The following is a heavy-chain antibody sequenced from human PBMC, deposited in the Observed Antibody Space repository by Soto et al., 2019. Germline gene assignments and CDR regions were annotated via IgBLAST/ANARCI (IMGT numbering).Heavy chain of an antibody. J-gene: IGHJ3*02. CDR1: AFIFSPYG. V-gene: IGHV3-33*01. CDR2: IRNDGSDK. Sequence: GGSLRLSCAASAFIFSPYGIHWVRQAPGKGLEWVALIRNDGSDKYYAESVTGRFTISRDNSKNTVYLQMNSPRAEDTALYFCARAPRMAPFDIWGQGTMVTVSS. CDR3: ARAPRMAPFDI.